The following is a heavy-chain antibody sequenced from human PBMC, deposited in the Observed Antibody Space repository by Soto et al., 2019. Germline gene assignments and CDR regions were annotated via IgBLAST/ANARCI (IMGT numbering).Heavy chain of an antibody. CDR1: GGTFSSYA. D-gene: IGHD6-19*01. V-gene: IGHV1-69*01. Sequence: QVQLVQSGAEVKKPGSSVKVSCKASGGTFSSYAISWVRQAPGQGLEWMGGIIPIFGTANYAQKFQGRVTITADESTSTANEEQSSRRSGDTAGYYCARWGLVGGNGVGWGQGTLVTVCS. J-gene: IGHJ4*02. CDR2: IIPIFGTA. CDR3: ARWGLVGGNGVG.